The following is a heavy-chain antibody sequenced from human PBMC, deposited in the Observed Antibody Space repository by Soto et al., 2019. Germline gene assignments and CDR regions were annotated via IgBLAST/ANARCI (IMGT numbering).Heavy chain of an antibody. CDR1: GFTFTSSA. J-gene: IGHJ4*02. CDR3: AAEVHCSSTSCYLYYFDY. D-gene: IGHD2-2*01. V-gene: IGHV1-58*01. Sequence: ASVKVSCKASGFTFTSSAVQWVRQARGQRLEWIGWIVVGSGNTNYAQKFQERVTITRDMSTSTAYMELSSLRSEDTAVYYFAAEVHCSSTSCYLYYFDYWGQGTLVTVSS. CDR2: IVVGSGNT.